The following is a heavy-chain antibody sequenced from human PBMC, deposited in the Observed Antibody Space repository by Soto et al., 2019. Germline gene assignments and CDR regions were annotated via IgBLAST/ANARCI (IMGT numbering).Heavy chain of an antibody. CDR2: IYYSGST. J-gene: IGHJ4*02. D-gene: IGHD1-26*01. CDR1: GCSIRSYY. Sequence: SETLSLTCNVSGCSIRSYYWSWIRQPPGKGLEWIGYIYYSGSTNYNPSLKSRVTISVDTSKNQFSLKLSSVTAADTAVYYCARRWGPTFDYWGQGTLVTVS. CDR3: ARRWGPTFDY. V-gene: IGHV4-59*01.